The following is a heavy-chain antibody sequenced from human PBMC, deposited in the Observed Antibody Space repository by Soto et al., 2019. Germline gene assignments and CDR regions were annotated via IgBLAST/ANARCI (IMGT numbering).Heavy chain of an antibody. Sequence: QVQLQESGPGLVKPSQTLSLTCTVSGGSISSGDYYWSWIRQPPGKGLEGIGYIYYSGSTYYNPSLKSRVTISVDTSKNQFSLKLSSATAADTAVYYCAREDVNGMTTVTTQSYYYGMDVWGQGTTVTVSS. V-gene: IGHV4-30-4*01. CDR2: IYYSGST. J-gene: IGHJ6*02. CDR1: GGSISSGDYY. D-gene: IGHD4-4*01. CDR3: AREDVNGMTTVTTQSYYYGMDV.